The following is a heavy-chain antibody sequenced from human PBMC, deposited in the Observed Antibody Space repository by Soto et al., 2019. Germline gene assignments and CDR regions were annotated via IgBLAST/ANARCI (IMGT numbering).Heavy chain of an antibody. CDR2: FYGNGDT. J-gene: IGHJ4*02. V-gene: IGHV3-53*01. CDR1: GFSISTNY. Sequence: GGSLRLSCAASGFSISTNYMSWVRQAPGKGLEWVSLFYGNGDTYYADSVRGRFTISRDNARNTLYLQMNSLRAEDTAVYYCASDSTTVYYTIDRWGQVTLVTVSS. CDR3: ASDSTTVYYTIDR. D-gene: IGHD4-17*01.